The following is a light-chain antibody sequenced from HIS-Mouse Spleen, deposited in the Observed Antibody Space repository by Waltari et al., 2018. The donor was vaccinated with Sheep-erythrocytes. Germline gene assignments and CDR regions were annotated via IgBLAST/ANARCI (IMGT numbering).Light chain of an antibody. J-gene: IGKJ5*01. CDR1: QSVSSY. CDR2: DAS. CDR3: QQRSNWPPIT. V-gene: IGKV3-11*01. Sequence: EIVLTQSPATLSLSPGERATLPCRASQSVSSYLAWYQQKPGQAPRLLIYDASNRATGIPARFSGSESGTDFTLTISSLEPEDFAVYYCQQRSNWPPITFGQGTRLEIK.